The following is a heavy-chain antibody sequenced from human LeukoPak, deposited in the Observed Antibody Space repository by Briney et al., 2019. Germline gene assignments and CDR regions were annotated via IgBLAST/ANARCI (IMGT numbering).Heavy chain of an antibody. CDR2: IYYTGNT. CDR1: GVSISSSYSY. J-gene: IGHJ2*01. CDR3: AREVVPAAIPWDWYFDL. V-gene: IGHV4-39*02. D-gene: IGHD2-2*01. Sequence: PSETLSLTCTVSGVSISSSYSYWGRIRQPPGMGLEWIGSIYYTGNTYYNASLKSQVSISIGTSKNQFSLKLTSVTAADTAVYYCAREVVPAAIPWDWYFDLWGRGTLVTVSS.